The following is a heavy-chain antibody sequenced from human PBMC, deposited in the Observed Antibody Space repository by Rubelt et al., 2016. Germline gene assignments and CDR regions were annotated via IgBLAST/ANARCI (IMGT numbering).Heavy chain of an antibody. Sequence: GLEWIGVINPQTEHRGYAETFDDRVTFTRDMSTRTVYMEVTSLRSDDTAVYYCAKEDYDFWSGSAYWGQGTLVTVSS. J-gene: IGHJ4*02. D-gene: IGHD3-3*01. CDR2: INPQTEHR. V-gene: IGHV1-46*01. CDR3: AKEDYDFWSGSAY.